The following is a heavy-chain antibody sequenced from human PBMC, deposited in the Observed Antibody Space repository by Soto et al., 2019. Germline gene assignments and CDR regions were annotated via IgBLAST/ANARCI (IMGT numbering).Heavy chain of an antibody. Sequence: EVQLQESGGGLVQPGGPLRLSGAASGITIRNYPMSWVRQAPGKGLDWVSGISGSGDRTYYADSAKGRFTISKDFSKNSLSLQLDSLRVEDTAVYFCVKDDGGNPSTEPHWGQGTLVTVSS. V-gene: IGHV3-23*01. CDR2: ISGSGDRT. CDR1: GITIRNYP. J-gene: IGHJ4*02. CDR3: VKDDGGNPSTEPH. D-gene: IGHD2-15*01.